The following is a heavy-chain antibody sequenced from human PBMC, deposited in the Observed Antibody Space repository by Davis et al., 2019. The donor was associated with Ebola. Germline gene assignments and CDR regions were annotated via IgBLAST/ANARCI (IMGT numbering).Heavy chain of an antibody. J-gene: IGHJ4*02. CDR3: ARAPTWSQINYYCFDY. V-gene: IGHV1-8*01. CDR2: MNPNSGNT. CDR1: GYTFTSYD. D-gene: IGHD3-10*01. Sequence: ASVKVSCKASGYTFTSYDINWVRQATGQGLEWMGWMNPNSGNTGYAQKFQGRVTMTRDTSTRTVYMELSSLRSEDTAVYYCARAPTWSQINYYCFDYWGQGTLVTVSS.